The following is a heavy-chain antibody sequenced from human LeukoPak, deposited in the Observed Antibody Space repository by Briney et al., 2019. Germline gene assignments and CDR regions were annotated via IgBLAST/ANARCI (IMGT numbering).Heavy chain of an antibody. J-gene: IGHJ3*02. CDR2: ISSSGSYI. CDR1: GFTFSSYA. D-gene: IGHD5-18*01. Sequence: GGSLRLSCAASGFTFSSYAMNWVRQAPGKGLEWVSSISSSGSYIYNADSVKGRFTISRDNAKNSMYLQMDGLRAEDTAVYYCARSIDTHAFDIWGQGTMVTVSS. V-gene: IGHV3-21*01. CDR3: ARSIDTHAFDI.